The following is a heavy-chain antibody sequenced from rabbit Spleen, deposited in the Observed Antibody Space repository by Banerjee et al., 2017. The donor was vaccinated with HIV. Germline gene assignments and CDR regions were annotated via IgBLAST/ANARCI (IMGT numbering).Heavy chain of an antibody. CDR2: IWSNDDRA. J-gene: IGHJ4*01. D-gene: IGHD6-1*01. CDR3: ARVGGVGVYGYATL. Sequence: QSLEESGGDLVKPGGSLKLSCTASGFSFSNKAVMCWVRQAPGKGLEWIACIWSNDDRAWYASWAKDRFTITRSTSLNTVTLQLNSLTAADTATYFCARVGGVGVYGYATLWGPGTLVTVS. V-gene: IGHV1S43*01. CDR1: GFSFSNKAV.